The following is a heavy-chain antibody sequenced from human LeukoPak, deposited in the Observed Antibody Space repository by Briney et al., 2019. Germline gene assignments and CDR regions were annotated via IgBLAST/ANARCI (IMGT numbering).Heavy chain of an antibody. Sequence: GGSLRLSCAVSGFTVSSNYMSWVRQAPGKGLEWVSVIYSGGSTYYADSVKGRFTISRDNSKNTLYLQMNSLRAEDTAVYYCARAPTYYYDSSGYYFDYWGQGTLVTVSS. D-gene: IGHD3-22*01. CDR1: GFTVSSNY. J-gene: IGHJ4*02. CDR3: ARAPTYYYDSSGYYFDY. CDR2: IYSGGST. V-gene: IGHV3-53*01.